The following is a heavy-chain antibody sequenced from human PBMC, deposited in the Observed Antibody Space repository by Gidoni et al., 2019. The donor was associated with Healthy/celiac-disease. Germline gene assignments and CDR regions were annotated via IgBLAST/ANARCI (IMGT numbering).Heavy chain of an antibody. CDR1: GGPISSGDYY. CDR3: ARGVAGFNWYFDL. D-gene: IGHD6-19*01. CDR2: IYYSGST. Sequence: QVQLQESGPGLVKPSQTLSLTCTVSGGPISSGDYYWSWIRQPPGKGLEWIGYIYYSGSTYYNPSLKSRVTISVDTSKNQFSLKLSSVTAADTAVYYCARGVAGFNWYFDLWGRGTLVTVSS. V-gene: IGHV4-30-4*01. J-gene: IGHJ2*01.